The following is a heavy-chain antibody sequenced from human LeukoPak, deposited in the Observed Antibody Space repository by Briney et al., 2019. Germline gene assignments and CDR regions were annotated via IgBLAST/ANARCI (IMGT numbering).Heavy chain of an antibody. V-gene: IGHV4-31*03. CDR3: AREGLPSSGLDY. D-gene: IGHD3-22*01. J-gene: IGHJ4*02. CDR1: GGSISSGGYY. Sequence: SSETLSLTCTVSGGSISSGGYYWSWIRQHPGKGLGWIGYIYYNGSTYYNPSLKSRVTISVDTSKNQFSLKLSSVTAADTAVYYCAREGLPSSGLDYWGQGTLVTVSS. CDR2: IYYNGST.